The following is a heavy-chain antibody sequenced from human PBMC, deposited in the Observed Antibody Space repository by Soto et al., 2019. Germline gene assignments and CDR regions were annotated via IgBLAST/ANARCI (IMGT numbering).Heavy chain of an antibody. CDR2: VYFTGTT. V-gene: IGHV4-61*01. Sequence: PSETLSLTCTVSGGSVSNGMYYWSWIRQPPGKGLEWIGNVYFTGTTIYNPSLKSRVTISVDKSKNQFSLKLSSVTAADTAVYYCARATLPRYCSSTSCQRRFNWFDPWGQGTLVTVSS. CDR3: ARATLPRYCSSTSCQRRFNWFDP. CDR1: GGSVSNGMYY. D-gene: IGHD2-2*01. J-gene: IGHJ5*02.